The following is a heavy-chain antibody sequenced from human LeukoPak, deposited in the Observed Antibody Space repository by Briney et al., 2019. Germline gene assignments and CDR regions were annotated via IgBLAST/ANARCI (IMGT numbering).Heavy chain of an antibody. CDR2: IAFSGNT. V-gene: IGHV4-39*02. CDR3: ARYCSGVTCNWVDP. CDR1: GDSLSTPSYY. D-gene: IGHD2-15*01. Sequence: SETLSLTCTVSGDSLSTPSYYWGWILQPPGKGPEWFGSIAFSGNTYYSSSLKSRVSISLDSSKTPLSLTLTSVTAAAAAVYYCARYCSGVTCNWVDPWGQGTLVTVSS. J-gene: IGHJ5*02.